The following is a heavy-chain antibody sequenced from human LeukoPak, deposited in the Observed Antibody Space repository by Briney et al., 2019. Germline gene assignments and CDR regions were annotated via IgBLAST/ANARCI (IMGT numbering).Heavy chain of an antibody. V-gene: IGHV3-23*01. CDR3: AKFAQRYCSGGSCHPFDY. CDR2: ISCSASTR. J-gene: IGHJ4*02. D-gene: IGHD2-15*01. Sequence: GGSLRLSCTDSRFAFSSFAMNWVRQAPGKGLEWVSYISCSASTRYCADSVKGRFTISRDNSKNTLHLQMNSLRAEDTAAYYCAKFAQRYCSGGSCHPFDYWGQGTLVTVSS. CDR1: RFAFSSFA.